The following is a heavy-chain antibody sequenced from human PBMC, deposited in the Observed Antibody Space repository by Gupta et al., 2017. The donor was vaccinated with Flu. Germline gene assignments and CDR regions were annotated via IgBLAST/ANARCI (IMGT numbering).Heavy chain of an antibody. CDR3: AKDFTGASFDP. J-gene: IGHJ5*02. CDR1: GYTLTSYA. Sequence: QVQLVQSGAEVKKPGASVKVSCKASGYTLTSYAIHWVRQAPGQTLEWMGWINPGKGNTKYSQKFQARVTITRDTSATTSYMELSGLKSEDTAMYYCAKDFTGASFDPWGQGTLVTVSS. D-gene: IGHD3-16*01. V-gene: IGHV1-3*01. CDR2: INPGKGNT.